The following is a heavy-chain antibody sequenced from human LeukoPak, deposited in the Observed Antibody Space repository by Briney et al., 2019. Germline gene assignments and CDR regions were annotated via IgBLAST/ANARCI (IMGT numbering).Heavy chain of an antibody. D-gene: IGHD6-13*01. J-gene: IGHJ4*02. CDR2: INPSGGST. CDR1: GYTFTSYY. Sequence: ASVKVSCKASGYTFTSYYMHGVRQAPGQGLEWMGIINPSGGSTSYAQKFQGRVTMTRDTSTSTVYMELSSLRSEDTAVYYCARAPDSSSWYSGDYFDYWGQGTLVTVSS. V-gene: IGHV1-46*01. CDR3: ARAPDSSSWYSGDYFDY.